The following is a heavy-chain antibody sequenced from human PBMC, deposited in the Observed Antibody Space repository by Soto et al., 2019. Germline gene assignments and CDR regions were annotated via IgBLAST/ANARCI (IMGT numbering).Heavy chain of an antibody. V-gene: IGHV3-53*01. CDR3: ATWQEREHAYDV. CDR2: LYDVDVS. Sequence: DVQLVESGGGLSHPGESLRLSCAAFGLTISGKKYVAWVRKAPGKGLEWVSALYDVDVSFYADSVKGRFTTSSDSSKTTLYLQRNDLRSDYTAVYSSATWQEREHAYDVWRKGTTVTVSS. CDR1: GLTISGKKY. J-gene: IGHJ3*01.